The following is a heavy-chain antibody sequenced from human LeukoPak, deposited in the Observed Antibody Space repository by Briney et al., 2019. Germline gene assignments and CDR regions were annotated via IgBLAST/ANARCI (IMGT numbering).Heavy chain of an antibody. CDR2: INQEGSQK. CDR3: ARHSSGWWDAFDI. J-gene: IGHJ3*02. D-gene: IGHD6-19*01. V-gene: IGHV3-7*05. CDR1: GFTFSSYW. Sequence: PGGSLRLSCAASGFTFSSYWMSWVRQAPGKGLEWVANINQEGSQKYYVDSVKGRLTISRDNARNSLHLQMNSLIAEDTAVYYCARHSSGWWDAFDIWGQGTMVTVSS.